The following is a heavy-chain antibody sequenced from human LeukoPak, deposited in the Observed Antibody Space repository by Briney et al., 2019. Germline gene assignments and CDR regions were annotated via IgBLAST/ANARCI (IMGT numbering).Heavy chain of an antibody. Sequence: SETLSLTCTVSGGSISSYYWSWIRQPPGKGLEWIGYIYYSGSTNYNPSLKSRVTISVDTSKNQFSLKLSSVTAADTAVYYCARVPPERGDAFDIWGQGTMVTVSS. CDR3: ARVPPERGDAFDI. J-gene: IGHJ3*02. V-gene: IGHV4-59*01. CDR1: GGSISSYY. CDR2: IYYSGST. D-gene: IGHD3-16*01.